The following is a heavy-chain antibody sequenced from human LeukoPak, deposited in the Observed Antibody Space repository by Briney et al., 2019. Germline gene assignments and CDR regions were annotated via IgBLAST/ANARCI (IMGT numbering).Heavy chain of an antibody. CDR2: IKQDGSEK. D-gene: IGHD3-10*01. V-gene: IGHV3-7*01. CDR1: GFTFSSYW. Sequence: PGGSLRLSCAASGFTFSSYWMSWVRQAPGKGLEWVANIKQDGSEKYYGDSVKGRFTISRDNAKNSLYLQMNSLRAEDTAVYYCARAAYAGYYGSGSSSHWGQGALVTVSS. J-gene: IGHJ4*02. CDR3: ARAAYAGYYGSGSSSH.